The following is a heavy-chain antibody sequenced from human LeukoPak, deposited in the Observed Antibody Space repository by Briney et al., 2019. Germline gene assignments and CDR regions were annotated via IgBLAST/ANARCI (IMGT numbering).Heavy chain of an antibody. J-gene: IGHJ4*02. V-gene: IGHV3-23*01. CDR1: GFTFSSYA. CDR2: ISGSGGST. CDR3: AKETYYDFWSGYYFDY. Sequence: GGSLRLSCAASGFTFSSYAMSWVRQAPGKGLEWVSAISGSGGSTYYADSVKGRFTISRDNSKNTLYLQMDSLRAEDTAVYYCAKETYYDFWSGYYFDYWGQGTLVTVSS. D-gene: IGHD3-3*01.